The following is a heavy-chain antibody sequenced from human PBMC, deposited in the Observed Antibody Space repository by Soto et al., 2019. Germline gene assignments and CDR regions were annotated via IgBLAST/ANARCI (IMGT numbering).Heavy chain of an antibody. CDR3: ARGVGSSPPRY. Sequence: QVQLQESGPGQVKPSETLSLTCTISGGSISVYYWSWVRQPPGHELGWIGYTYASGSPYYNPSLRGRVTISADTSKSQFSLKLPSPTAADTAVYYCARGVGSSPPRYWGRGTLVTVSS. CDR1: GGSISVYY. J-gene: IGHJ4*02. D-gene: IGHD1-26*01. V-gene: IGHV4-59*01. CDR2: TYASGSP.